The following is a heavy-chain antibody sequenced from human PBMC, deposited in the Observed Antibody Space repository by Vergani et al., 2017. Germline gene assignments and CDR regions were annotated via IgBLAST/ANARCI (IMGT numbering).Heavy chain of an antibody. CDR2: INHSGST. V-gene: IGHV4-34*01. CDR3: ARGWVAAAVTTGGYYYYGMDV. D-gene: IGHD6-13*01. Sequence: QVQLQQWGAGLLKPSETLSLTCAVYGGSFSGYYWSWIRQPPGKGLEWIGEINHSGSTNYNTSLKSRVTISVDTSKNQFSLTLSSVTAADTAVYYCARGWVAAAVTTGGYYYYGMDVWGQGTTVTVSS. CDR1: GGSFSGYY. J-gene: IGHJ6*02.